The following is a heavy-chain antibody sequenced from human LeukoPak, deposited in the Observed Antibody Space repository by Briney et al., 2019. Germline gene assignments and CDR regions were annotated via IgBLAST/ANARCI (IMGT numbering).Heavy chain of an antibody. Sequence: GGSLRLSCAASGFTFSSYGMHWVRQAPGTGLEWVAFIRYDGSNKYYADSVKGRFTISRDNSKNTLYLQMNSLRAEDTAVYFCAKHRSTSWTLDVGGQGTTVTVSS. V-gene: IGHV3-30*02. D-gene: IGHD2-2*01. CDR2: IRYDGSNK. J-gene: IGHJ6*02. CDR1: GFTFSSYG. CDR3: AKHRSTSWTLDV.